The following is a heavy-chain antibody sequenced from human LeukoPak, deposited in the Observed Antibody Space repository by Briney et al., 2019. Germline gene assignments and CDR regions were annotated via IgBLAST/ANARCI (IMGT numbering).Heavy chain of an antibody. D-gene: IGHD3-10*01. CDR2: ISGSGGST. V-gene: IGHV3-23*01. J-gene: IGHJ4*02. CDR1: GFTFSSYA. CDR3: AKDSALLWFGEPHFDY. Sequence: PGESLRLSCAASGFTFSSYAMSWVRQAPGKGLEWVSAISGSGGSTYYADSVKGRFTISRDNSKNTLYLQMNSLRAEDTAVYYCAKDSALLWFGEPHFDYWGQGTLVTVSS.